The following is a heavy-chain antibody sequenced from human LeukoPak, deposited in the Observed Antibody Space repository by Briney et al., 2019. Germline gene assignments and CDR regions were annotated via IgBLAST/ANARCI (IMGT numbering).Heavy chain of an antibody. CDR2: IHTTGST. CDR3: ARDRYYYDSSGYIRMDV. CDR1: GGSISSSSYY. Sequence: SETLSLTCTVSGGSISSSSYYWSWIRQPAGKGLEWIGRIHTTGSTNYNPSLKSRVTMSVDTSKNQFSLKLSSVTAADTAVYYCARDRYYYDSSGYIRMDVWGKGTTVTISS. J-gene: IGHJ6*03. V-gene: IGHV4-61*02. D-gene: IGHD3-22*01.